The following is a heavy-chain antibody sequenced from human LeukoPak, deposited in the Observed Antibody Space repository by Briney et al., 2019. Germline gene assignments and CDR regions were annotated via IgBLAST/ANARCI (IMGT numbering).Heavy chain of an antibody. CDR2: ISVYNGNT. CDR1: GYSFTSYG. CDR3: ARDRAGPPDTFDP. V-gene: IGHV1-18*01. J-gene: IGHJ5*02. Sequence: GASVKVSCKASGYSFTSYGIGWVRQAPGPGLGWMGWISVYNGNTNYAQKLQGRVTMATATSTSTAYMELRSLRSHDTDVYYCARDRAGPPDTFDPWGQGTLVTVSS. D-gene: IGHD6-19*01.